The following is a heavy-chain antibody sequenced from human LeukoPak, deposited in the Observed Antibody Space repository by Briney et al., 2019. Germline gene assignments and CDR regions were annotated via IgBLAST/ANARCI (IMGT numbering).Heavy chain of an antibody. D-gene: IGHD6-13*01. CDR1: GGSISSSSYY. V-gene: IGHV4-39*01. Sequence: KPSETLSLTCTVSGGSISSSSYYWGWIRQPPGKGLEWIGSIYYSGSTYHNPSLKSRVTISVDTSKNQFSLKLSSVTAADTAVYYCARQTAAAGNPVDYWGQGTLVTVSS. J-gene: IGHJ4*02. CDR3: ARQTAAAGNPVDY. CDR2: IYYSGST.